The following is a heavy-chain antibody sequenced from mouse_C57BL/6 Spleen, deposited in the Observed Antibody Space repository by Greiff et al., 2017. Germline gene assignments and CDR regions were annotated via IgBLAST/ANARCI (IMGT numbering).Heavy chain of an antibody. CDR2: IYPGSGSP. V-gene: IGHV1-55*01. D-gene: IGHD2-3*01. Sequence: QVQLQQPGAELVKPGASVKMSCKASGYTFTSYWITWVKQRPGQGLEWIGDIYPGSGSPNYTEKFTSKATLTVDTSASTAYMQLSSLTSEDSAVYYCARSYDGYYWFADWGQGTLVTVSA. J-gene: IGHJ3*01. CDR1: GYTFTSYW. CDR3: ARSYDGYYWFAD.